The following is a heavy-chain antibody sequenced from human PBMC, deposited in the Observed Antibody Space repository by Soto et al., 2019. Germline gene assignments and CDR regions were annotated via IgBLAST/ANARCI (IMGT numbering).Heavy chain of an antibody. CDR2: IIPIFGTA. CDR1: GGTFSSYA. J-gene: IGHJ4*02. Sequence: ASVKVSCKASGGTFSSYAISWLRQAPGQGLEWMGGIIPIFGTANYAQKFQGRVTITADESTSTAYMELSSLRSEDTAVYYCASTYSGSYSWFDYWGQGTLVTVSS. V-gene: IGHV1-69*13. D-gene: IGHD1-26*01. CDR3: ASTYSGSYSWFDY.